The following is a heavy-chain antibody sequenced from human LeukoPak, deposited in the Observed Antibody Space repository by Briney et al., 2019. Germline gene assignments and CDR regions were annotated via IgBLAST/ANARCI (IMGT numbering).Heavy chain of an antibody. CDR2: IRYDGSNK. V-gene: IGHV3-30*02. D-gene: IGHD3-3*01. Sequence: GGSLRLSCAASGFTFSSYGTHWVRQAPGKGLEWVAFIRYDGSNKYYADSVKGRFTISRDNSKNTLYLQMNSLRAEDTAVYYCAKGAAVLRFLEWLLYVDYWGQGTLVTVSS. J-gene: IGHJ4*02. CDR1: GFTFSSYG. CDR3: AKGAAVLRFLEWLLYVDY.